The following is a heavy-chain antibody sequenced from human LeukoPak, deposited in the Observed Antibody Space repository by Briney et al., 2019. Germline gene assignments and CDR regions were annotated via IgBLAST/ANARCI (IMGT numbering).Heavy chain of an antibody. CDR3: ARDWARDGYNSFGY. CDR2: IIPIFGTA. CDR1: GGTFSSYA. V-gene: IGHV1-69*13. Sequence: SVKVSCKASGGTFSSYAISWVRQAPGQGLEWMGGIIPIFGTANYAQEFQGRVTITADESTSTAYMELSSLRSEDTAVYYCARDWARDGYNSFGYWGQGTLVTVSS. J-gene: IGHJ4*02. D-gene: IGHD5-24*01.